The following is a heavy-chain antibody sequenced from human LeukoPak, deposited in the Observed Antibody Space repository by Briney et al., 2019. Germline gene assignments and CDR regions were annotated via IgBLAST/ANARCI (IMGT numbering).Heavy chain of an antibody. CDR3: ARWGGVQFDS. D-gene: IGHD2-8*01. V-gene: IGHV1-2*02. J-gene: IGHJ5*01. CDR2: INPNSDDT. CDR1: GYTFTGYY. Sequence: ASVKVSCKASGYTFTGYYMHWVRQAPGQGLEWMGWINPNSDDTNYAQKFQGRVTMTRDTSVSTAYMELTSLTSDDTAVYYCARWGGVQFDSWGQGTLVTVSS.